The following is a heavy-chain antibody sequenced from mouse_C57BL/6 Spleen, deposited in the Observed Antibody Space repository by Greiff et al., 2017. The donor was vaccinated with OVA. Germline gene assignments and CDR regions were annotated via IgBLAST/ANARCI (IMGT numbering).Heavy chain of an antibody. CDR2: ISSGSSTI. J-gene: IGHJ1*03. CDR1: GFTFSDYG. V-gene: IGHV5-17*01. Sequence: EVKLVESGGGLVKPGGSLKLSCAASGFTFSDYGMHWVRQAPEKGLEWVAYISSGSSTIYYADTVKGRFTISRDNAKNTLFLQMTSLRSEDTAMYYCARSNYVGYFDVWGTGTTVTVSS. CDR3: ARSNYVGYFDV. D-gene: IGHD2-5*01.